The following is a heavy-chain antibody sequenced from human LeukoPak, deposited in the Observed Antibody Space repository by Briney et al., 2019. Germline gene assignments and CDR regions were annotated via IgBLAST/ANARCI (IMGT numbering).Heavy chain of an antibody. V-gene: IGHV1-69*04. Sequence: ASVKVSCKASGGTFSSYAISWVRQAPGQGLEWMGRIIPILGIANYVQKFQGRVTMTRNTSISTAYMELSSLRSEDTAVYYCARGRTARARKNWFDPWGQGTLVTVSS. CDR1: GGTFSSYA. CDR3: ARGRTARARKNWFDP. D-gene: IGHD1-14*01. J-gene: IGHJ5*02. CDR2: IIPILGIA.